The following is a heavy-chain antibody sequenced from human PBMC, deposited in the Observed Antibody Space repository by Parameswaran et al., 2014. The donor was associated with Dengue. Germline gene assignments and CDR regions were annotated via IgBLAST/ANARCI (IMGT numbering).Heavy chain of an antibody. V-gene: IGHV3-7*03. CDR3: AREYCSSTTCSQGSGS. D-gene: IGHD2-2*01. CDR2: IKEDGSEQ. J-gene: IGHJ5*02. Sequence: VRQAPGKRPEWVANIKEDGSEQYYLDSVKGRFIISRDNAKNSLSLQMNSLRVEDTAVYYCAREYCSSTTCSQGSGSWGQGTLVTVSS.